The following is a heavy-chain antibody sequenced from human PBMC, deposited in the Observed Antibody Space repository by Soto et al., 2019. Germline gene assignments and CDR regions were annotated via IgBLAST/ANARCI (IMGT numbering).Heavy chain of an antibody. CDR1: GGSISSYY. D-gene: IGHD3-10*01. CDR3: ARARARGYYYYYMDV. Sequence: SETLSLTCTVSGGSISSYYWSWIRQPPGKGLEWIGYIYYSGSTNYNPSLKSRVTISVDTSKNQFSLKLSSVTAADTAVYYCARARARGYYYYYMDVWGKGTTVTSP. V-gene: IGHV4-59*12. CDR2: IYYSGST. J-gene: IGHJ6*03.